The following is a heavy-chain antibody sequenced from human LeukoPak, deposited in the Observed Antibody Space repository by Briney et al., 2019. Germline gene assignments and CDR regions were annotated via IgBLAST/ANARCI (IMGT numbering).Heavy chain of an antibody. Sequence: SGGSLRLSCAASGFTFSSYAMSWVRQAPGQGLEWVSVISGSGVTTYYADSVKGRFSISRANSKNTLWLQMSSLRAEDTAVYFCTKSPFSGSYRFEDWGQGTLVTVSS. CDR3: TKSPFSGSYRFED. D-gene: IGHD1-26*01. J-gene: IGHJ4*02. V-gene: IGHV3-23*01. CDR2: ISGSGVTT. CDR1: GFTFSSYA.